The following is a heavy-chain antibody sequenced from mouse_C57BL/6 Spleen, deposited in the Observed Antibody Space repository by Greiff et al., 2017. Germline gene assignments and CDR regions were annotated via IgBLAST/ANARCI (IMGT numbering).Heavy chain of an antibody. V-gene: IGHV5-4*01. D-gene: IGHD2-5*01. Sequence: EVKLMESGGGLVKPGGSLKLSCAASGFTFSSYAMSWVRQTPEKRLEWVATISDGGSYTYYPDNVKGRFTISRDNAKNNLYLQMSHLKSEDTAMYYCARDGIVTRARFDYWGQGTTLTVSS. CDR1: GFTFSSYA. CDR3: ARDGIVTRARFDY. J-gene: IGHJ2*01. CDR2: ISDGGSYT.